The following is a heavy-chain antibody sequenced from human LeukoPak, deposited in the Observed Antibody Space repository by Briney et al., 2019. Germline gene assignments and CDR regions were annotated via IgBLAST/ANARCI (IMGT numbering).Heavy chain of an antibody. J-gene: IGHJ4*02. CDR3: ARSGAPYSSSSHYFDY. CDR2: IYYSGST. CDR1: GGSISSYY. V-gene: IGHV4-59*01. Sequence: PSETLSLTRTVSGGSISSYYWSWIRQPPGKGLEWIGYIYYSGSTNYNPSLKSRVTISVDTSKNQFSLKLSSVTAEDTAVYYCARSGAPYSSSSHYFDYWGQGTLVTVSS. D-gene: IGHD6-6*01.